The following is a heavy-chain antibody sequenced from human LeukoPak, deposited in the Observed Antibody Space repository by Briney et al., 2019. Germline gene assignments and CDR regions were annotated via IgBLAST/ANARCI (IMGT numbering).Heavy chain of an antibody. V-gene: IGHV3-33*01. CDR3: ARGRGAATTGGFDY. D-gene: IGHD5-24*01. J-gene: IGHJ4*02. CDR1: GFTFSSYG. CDR2: IWYDGSNK. Sequence: GRSLRLSCAASGFTFSSYGMHWVRQAPGKGLEWVAVIWYDGSNKYYADSVKDRFTISRDNSKNTLYLQMNSLRAEDTAVYYCARGRGAATTGGFDYWGQGTLVTVSS.